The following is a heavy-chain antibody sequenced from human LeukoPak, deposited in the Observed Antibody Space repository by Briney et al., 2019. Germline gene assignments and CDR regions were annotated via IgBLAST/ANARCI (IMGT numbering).Heavy chain of an antibody. D-gene: IGHD2-15*01. CDR1: GGTFSSYA. CDR3: ARGDPYCSGGSCYEPYYYYMDV. CDR2: IIPIFGTA. J-gene: IGHJ6*03. V-gene: IGHV1-69*05. Sequence: SVKVSCKASGGTFSSYAISWVRQAPGQGLEWMGGIIPIFGTANYAQKFQGRVTITTDESTSTAYMELSSLRSEDTAVYYCARGDPYCSGGSCYEPYYYYMDVWGKGTTVTVSS.